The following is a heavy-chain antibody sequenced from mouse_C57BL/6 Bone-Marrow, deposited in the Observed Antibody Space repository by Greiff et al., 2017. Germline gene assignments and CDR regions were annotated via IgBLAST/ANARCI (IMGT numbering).Heavy chain of an antibody. Sequence: VQLQQSGPELVKPGASVKISCKASGYTFTDYYMNWVKQSHGKSLEWIGDINPNNGGTSYNQKFKGKATLTVDKSSSTAYMELRSLTSEDSAVYYCAVYDYDENYWGQGTTLTVSS. J-gene: IGHJ2*01. CDR3: AVYDYDENY. CDR1: GYTFTDYY. CDR2: INPNNGGT. V-gene: IGHV1-26*01. D-gene: IGHD2-4*01.